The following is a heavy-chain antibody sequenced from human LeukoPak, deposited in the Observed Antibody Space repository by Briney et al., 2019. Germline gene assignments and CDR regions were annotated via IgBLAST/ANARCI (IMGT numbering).Heavy chain of an antibody. CDR2: INHSGST. D-gene: IGHD4-17*01. J-gene: IGHJ3*02. V-gene: IGHV4-34*01. CDR1: GGSFSGYY. CDR3: ARVGRLRPEDGGAFDI. Sequence: PSETLSLTCAVYGGSFSGYYWSWIRQPPGKELEWIGEINHSGSTNYNPSLKSRVTISVDTSKNQFSLKLSSVTAADTAVYYCARVGRLRPEDGGAFDIWGQGTLVTVSS.